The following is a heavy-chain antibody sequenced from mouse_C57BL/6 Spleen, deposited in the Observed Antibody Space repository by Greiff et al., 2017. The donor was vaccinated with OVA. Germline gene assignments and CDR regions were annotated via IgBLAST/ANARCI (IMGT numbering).Heavy chain of an antibody. CDR2: IYPSDSET. CDR3: ARVDDGNYGAD. V-gene: IGHV1-61*01. D-gene: IGHD2-1*01. CDR1: GYTFTSYW. Sequence: VQLQQPGAELVRPGSSVKLSCKASGYTFTSYWMDWVKQRPGQGLEWIGNIYPSDSETHYNQKFKDKATLTVDKSSSTAYMQLSSLTSEDSAVYYCARVDDGNYGADWGQGTLVTVSA. J-gene: IGHJ3*01.